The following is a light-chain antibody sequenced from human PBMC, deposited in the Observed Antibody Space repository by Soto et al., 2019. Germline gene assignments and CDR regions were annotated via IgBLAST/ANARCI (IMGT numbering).Light chain of an antibody. CDR2: VEGSGTY. J-gene: IGLJ3*02. CDR3: ETWDRNSRV. CDR1: SGHSNNI. Sequence: QLVLTQSSSASASLGSSVKLTCTLSSGHSNNIIAWHQQQAGKAPRFLMRVEGSGTYNKGIGIPDRFSGSSSGADRYLTISNLQPEDEVDYYCETWDRNSRVFGVGTKVTVL. V-gene: IGLV4-60*03.